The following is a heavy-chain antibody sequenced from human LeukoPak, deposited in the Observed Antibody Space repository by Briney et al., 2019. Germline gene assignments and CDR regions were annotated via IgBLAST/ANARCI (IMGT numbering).Heavy chain of an antibody. CDR2: IYHSGST. CDR3: ARLFLMGSTPHYFDY. J-gene: IGHJ4*02. Sequence: PSETLSLTCGVAGYSISSDYYWGWIRQPPGKGLEWIGNIYHSGSTYYNPSPESRATISIDTSKNQFTLKLSSVTAADTAVYYCARLFLMGSTPHYFDYWGQGTLVTVSS. D-gene: IGHD2-8*01. V-gene: IGHV4-38-2*01. CDR1: GYSISSDYY.